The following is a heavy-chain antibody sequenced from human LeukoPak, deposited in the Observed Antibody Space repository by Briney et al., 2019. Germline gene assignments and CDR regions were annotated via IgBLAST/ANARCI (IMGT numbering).Heavy chain of an antibody. Sequence: PSETLSLTCTVSGGSISSSSYYWGWIRQPAGKGLEWIGRIYTGGSTNYNPSLKSRVTISVDTSKNQFSLKLSSVTAADTAVYYCARGRYFDYWGQGTLVTVSS. CDR3: ARGRYFDY. J-gene: IGHJ4*02. CDR1: GGSISSSSYY. V-gene: IGHV4-61*02. CDR2: IYTGGST.